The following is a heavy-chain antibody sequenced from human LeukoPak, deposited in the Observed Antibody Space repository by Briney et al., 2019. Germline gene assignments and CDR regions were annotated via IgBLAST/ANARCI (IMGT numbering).Heavy chain of an antibody. CDR1: GFTFSNAW. J-gene: IGHJ3*02. CDR3: TTGLYYYDSSGYYYVVHAFDI. D-gene: IGHD3-22*01. CDR2: IKSKTDGGTT. Sequence: GGSLRLSCAASGFTFSNAWMSWVRQAPGKGLEWVGRIKSKTDGGTTDYAAPVKGRFTISRDDSKNTLYLQMNSLKTEDTAVYYCTTGLYYYDSSGYYYVVHAFDIWGQGTMVTVSS. V-gene: IGHV3-15*01.